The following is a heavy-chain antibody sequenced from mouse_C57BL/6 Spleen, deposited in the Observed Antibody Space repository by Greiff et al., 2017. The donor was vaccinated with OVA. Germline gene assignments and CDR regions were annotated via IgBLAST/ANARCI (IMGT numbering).Heavy chain of an antibody. Sequence: VQLQQSGPELVKPGASVKISCKASGYSFTSYYIHWVKQRPGQGLEWIGWIYPGSGNTKYNEKFKGKATLTADTSSSTAYMQLSSLTSEDSAVYYCARAGAYYGSSSSFAYWGQGTLVTVSA. J-gene: IGHJ3*01. CDR3: ARAGAYYGSSSSFAY. D-gene: IGHD1-1*01. CDR2: IYPGSGNT. CDR1: GYSFTSYY. V-gene: IGHV1-66*01.